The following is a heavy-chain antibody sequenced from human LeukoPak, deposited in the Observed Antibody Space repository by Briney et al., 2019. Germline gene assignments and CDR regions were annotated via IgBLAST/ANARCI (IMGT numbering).Heavy chain of an antibody. J-gene: IGHJ6*02. CDR1: GFTFSIAW. CDR3: TRGGTEATRYYNPMDV. CDR2: TRNRADSYTT. Sequence: GGSLRLSCAASGFTFSIAWMSWVRQAPGKGLEWVGRTRNRADSYTTEYAASVKGRFTISRDDSRKSLYLQINSLKTEDTAVYHCTRGGTEATRYYNPMDVWGQGATVTVSS. D-gene: IGHD3-16*01. V-gene: IGHV3-72*01.